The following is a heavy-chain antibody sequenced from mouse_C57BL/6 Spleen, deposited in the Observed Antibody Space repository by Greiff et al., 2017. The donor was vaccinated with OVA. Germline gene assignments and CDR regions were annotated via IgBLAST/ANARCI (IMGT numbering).Heavy chain of an antibody. D-gene: IGHD1-1*01. J-gene: IGHJ3*01. V-gene: IGHV1-18*01. CDR3: ARSGYGSSWFAY. CDR2: INPNNGGT. Sequence: VQLKESGPELVKPGASVKIPCKASGYTFTDYNMDWVKQSHGKSLEWIGDINPNNGGTIYNQKFKGKATLTVDKSSSTAYMELRSLTSEDTAVYYCARSGYGSSWFAYWGQGTLVTVSA. CDR1: GYTFTDYN.